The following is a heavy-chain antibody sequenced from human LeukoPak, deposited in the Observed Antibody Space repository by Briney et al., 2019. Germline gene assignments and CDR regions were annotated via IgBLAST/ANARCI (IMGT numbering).Heavy chain of an antibody. CDR1: GFTFSSYA. J-gene: IGHJ6*03. V-gene: IGHV3-23*01. D-gene: IGHD5-18*01. Sequence: PGGSLRLSCAASGFTFSSYAMSWVRQAPGKGLEWVSAISGSGGSTYYADSVKGRFTISRDNSKNTLYLQMNSLRAEDTAVYYCAKGRRIQLWLPDYYYYMDVWGKGTTDTVSS. CDR2: ISGSGGST. CDR3: AKGRRIQLWLPDYYYYMDV.